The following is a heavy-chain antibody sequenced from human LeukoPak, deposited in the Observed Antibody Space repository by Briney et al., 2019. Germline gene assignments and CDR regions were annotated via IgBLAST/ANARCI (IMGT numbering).Heavy chain of an antibody. J-gene: IGHJ4*02. CDR3: ARLIGYCSSTSCYAY. V-gene: IGHV4-39*07. Sequence: PSETLSLTCTVSGGSISSSSYYWGWIRQPPGKGLEWIGSIYYSGSTYYNPSLKSRVTISVDTSKNQFSLKLSSVTAADTAVYYCARLIGYCSSTSCYAYWGQGTLVTVSS. CDR1: GGSISSSSYY. CDR2: IYYSGST. D-gene: IGHD2-2*01.